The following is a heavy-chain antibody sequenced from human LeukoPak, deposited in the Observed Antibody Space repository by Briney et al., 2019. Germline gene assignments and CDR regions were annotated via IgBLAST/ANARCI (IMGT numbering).Heavy chain of an antibody. CDR2: IKPDGSEN. Sequence: GGSLRLSCAASGFTFSTYWMGWVRQAPGKGLEWVAKIKPDGSENDHVDSVKGRFTISRDNAKNSLYLQLNSLRAEDTAVYYCARSRFYFDYWGQGTLVTVSS. V-gene: IGHV3-7*01. J-gene: IGHJ4*02. CDR1: GFTFSTYW. CDR3: ARSRFYFDY.